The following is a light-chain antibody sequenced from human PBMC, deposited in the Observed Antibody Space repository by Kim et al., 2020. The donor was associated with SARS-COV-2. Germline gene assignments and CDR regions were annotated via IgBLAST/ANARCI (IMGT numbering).Light chain of an antibody. V-gene: IGKV1-39*01. Sequence: EIQMTQSPSSLSASVGDRVTITCRASQSISTYLNWYQEKPGKAPKLLIYSASTLQSGVPSRFSGSGSGTDFTLIINSLQPEDFATYYCQQTYSTTYTLGQGTKLEI. CDR2: SAS. J-gene: IGKJ2*01. CDR1: QSISTY. CDR3: QQTYSTTYT.